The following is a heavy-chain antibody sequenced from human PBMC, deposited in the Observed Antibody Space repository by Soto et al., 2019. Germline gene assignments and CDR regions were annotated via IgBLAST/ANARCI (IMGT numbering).Heavy chain of an antibody. Sequence: HEHLVQSGAEVKRPGASLKVSCKASGYSFTGYYIHWVRQAPGQGLEWMGWINPDSGATNYAQNFQGRVTLTSDPSISTASIDLTSLTSDDTAVYYCARGDYGTGGYPFPYFDYWGQGTLVIVSS. CDR3: ARGDYGTGGYPFPYFDY. V-gene: IGHV1-2*02. CDR1: GYSFTGYY. D-gene: IGHD2-8*02. J-gene: IGHJ4*02. CDR2: INPDSGAT.